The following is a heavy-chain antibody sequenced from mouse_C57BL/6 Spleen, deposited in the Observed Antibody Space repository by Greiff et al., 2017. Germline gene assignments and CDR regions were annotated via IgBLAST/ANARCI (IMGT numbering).Heavy chain of an antibody. V-gene: IGHV3-6*01. D-gene: IGHD2-13*01. Sequence: EVQLVESGPGLVKPSQSLSLTCSVTGYSITSGYYWNWIRQFPGNKLEWMGYISYDGSNNYNPSLKNRISITRDTSKNQFFLKLNSVTTEDTATYYCAGERLWGTGTTVTVAS. CDR3: AGERL. J-gene: IGHJ1*03. CDR1: GYSITSGYY. CDR2: ISYDGSN.